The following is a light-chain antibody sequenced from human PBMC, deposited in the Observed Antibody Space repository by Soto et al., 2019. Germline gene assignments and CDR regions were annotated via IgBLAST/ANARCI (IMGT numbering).Light chain of an antibody. Sequence: EIVLTQSPATLSLSPGERATLSCRASQSVSKYLAWFQQKPGQPPRLLIYDASIRATGIPARFSGSGSETDFTLTISSLEPEDSAIYYCQQRATRVTFGQGTRLEMK. CDR1: QSVSKY. CDR2: DAS. CDR3: QQRATRVT. V-gene: IGKV3-11*01. J-gene: IGKJ5*01.